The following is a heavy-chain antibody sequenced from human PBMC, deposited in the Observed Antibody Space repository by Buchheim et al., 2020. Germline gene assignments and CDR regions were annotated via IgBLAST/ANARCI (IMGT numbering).Heavy chain of an antibody. Sequence: QVQLQESGPGLVKPSETLSLTCTVSGGSISSYYWSWIRQPPWKGLEWIGYIYYSGSTNYNPSLKSRVTISVDTSKNQFSLKLSSVTAADTAVYYCARGVTLSGYWYFDLWGRGTL. CDR1: GGSISSYY. CDR3: ARGVTLSGYWYFDL. CDR2: IYYSGST. J-gene: IGHJ2*01. D-gene: IGHD2-21*02. V-gene: IGHV4-59*01.